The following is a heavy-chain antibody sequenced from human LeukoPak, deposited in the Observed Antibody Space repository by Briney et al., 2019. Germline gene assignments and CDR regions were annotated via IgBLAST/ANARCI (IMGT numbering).Heavy chain of an antibody. CDR2: ISSGDRT. Sequence: HAGGSLRLSCAASGFTFSSDAMNWVRQAPGKGLECVAGISSGDRTFHAESVKGRFTISRDKSKDPLYLQMNSLSAEDTAVYYCAKDATASPYFHWFDNWGQGTQVIVSS. J-gene: IGHJ4*02. CDR1: GFTFSSDA. CDR3: AKDATASPYFHWFDN. V-gene: IGHV3-23*01. D-gene: IGHD3-9*01.